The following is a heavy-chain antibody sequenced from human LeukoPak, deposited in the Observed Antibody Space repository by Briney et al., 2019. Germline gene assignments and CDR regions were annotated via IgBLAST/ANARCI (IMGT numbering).Heavy chain of an antibody. D-gene: IGHD2-2*01. Sequence: ASVKVSCKAFGGTFSSYAISWVRQAPGQGLEWMGGIIPIFGTANYAQKFQGRVTITADESTSTAYMELSSLRSEDTAVYYCASCPGGDIVVVPAGWGYYYMDVWGKGTTVTVSS. CDR3: ASCPGGDIVVVPAGWGYYYMDV. CDR2: IIPIFGTA. CDR1: GGTFSSYA. J-gene: IGHJ6*03. V-gene: IGHV1-69*13.